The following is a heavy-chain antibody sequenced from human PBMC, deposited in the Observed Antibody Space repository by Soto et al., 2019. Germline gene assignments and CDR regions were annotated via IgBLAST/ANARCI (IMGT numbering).Heavy chain of an antibody. CDR2: IYQSGST. CDR1: GGSISSSSYY. V-gene: IGHV4-39*01. CDR3: ARHGVGATVDWFDP. J-gene: IGHJ5*02. Sequence: QLQLQESGPGLVKPSETLSLTCTVSGGSISSSSYYWGWIRQPPGKGPEWIGTIYQSGSTYYNPSLKSRVTFSVDTSKNQFPLKLSSVTAADTAVYYCARHGVGATVDWFDPWGQGTLVTVSS. D-gene: IGHD1-26*01.